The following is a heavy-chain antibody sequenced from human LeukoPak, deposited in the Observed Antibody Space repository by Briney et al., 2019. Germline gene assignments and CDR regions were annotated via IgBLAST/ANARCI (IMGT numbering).Heavy chain of an antibody. CDR2: IYAGDSDT. D-gene: IGHD6-6*01. CDR3: ARHSTSHSSDAFDI. J-gene: IGHJ3*02. CDR1: GYFFSNYW. V-gene: IGHV5-51*01. Sequence: GESLEISCKAFGYFFSNYWIGWVRQMPGKGLEWMGIIYAGDSDTRYSPSFQGQVTTSVDKSITTAYLQWNSLKASDSAIYYCARHSTSHSSDAFDIWGQGTLVIVSS.